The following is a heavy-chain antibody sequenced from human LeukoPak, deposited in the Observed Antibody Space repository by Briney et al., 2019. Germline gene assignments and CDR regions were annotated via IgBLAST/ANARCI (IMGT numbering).Heavy chain of an antibody. CDR3: ARQNDFRLDY. D-gene: IGHD3-3*01. J-gene: IGHJ4*02. CDR1: GYTFSSYW. V-gene: IGHV5-51*01. Sequence: GGSLRLSCKGSGYTFSSYWIGWVRQMPGKGLEWMGIIYPGDSDTRYSPSLQSQVTISVDTSIGTAYLQWSSLKASDTAIYYCARQNDFRLDYWGQGTLVTVSS. CDR2: IYPGDSDT.